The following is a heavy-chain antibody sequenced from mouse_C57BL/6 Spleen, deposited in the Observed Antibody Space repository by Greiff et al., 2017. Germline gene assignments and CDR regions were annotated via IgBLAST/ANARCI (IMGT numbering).Heavy chain of an antibody. D-gene: IGHD2-3*01. CDR1: GYAFTNYL. CDR3: ARPYDGYPAWFAY. CDR2: INPGSGGT. Sequence: VQLQQSGAELVRPGTSVKVSCKASGYAFTNYLIEWVKQRPGQGLEWIGVINPGSGGTNYNEKFKGKATLTADKSSSTAYMQLSSLTSEDSAVYFCARPYDGYPAWFAYWGQGTLVTVSA. V-gene: IGHV1-54*01. J-gene: IGHJ3*01.